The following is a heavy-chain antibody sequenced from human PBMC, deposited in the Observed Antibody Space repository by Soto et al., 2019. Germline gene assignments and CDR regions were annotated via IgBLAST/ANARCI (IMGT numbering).Heavy chain of an antibody. D-gene: IGHD5-18*01. CDR1: GGTFSSYA. Sequence: ASVKASCKASGGTFSSYAISWVRQAPGQGLEWMGRINGDYGNTQYAQKFRGRVTMTTDTSTTTVYMELTNLRSDDTAVYYCARCIQGDYYYGMDVWGQGTTVTVS. J-gene: IGHJ6*02. V-gene: IGHV1-18*01. CDR2: INGDYGNT. CDR3: ARCIQGDYYYGMDV.